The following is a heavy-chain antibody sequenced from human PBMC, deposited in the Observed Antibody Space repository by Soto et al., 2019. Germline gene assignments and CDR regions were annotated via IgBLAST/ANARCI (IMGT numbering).Heavy chain of an antibody. CDR2: IYYSGST. V-gene: IGHV4-31*02. CDR3: ARLAVAGIGYFDY. Sequence: SEILSLASAVSGGSISSGGHYWSWIRQHPGKGLEWIGYIYYSGSTYYNPSLKSRVTISVDTSKNQFSLKLSSVTAADTAVYYCARLAVAGIGYFDYWGQGTLVTVSS. CDR1: GGSISSGGHY. D-gene: IGHD6-19*01. J-gene: IGHJ4*02.